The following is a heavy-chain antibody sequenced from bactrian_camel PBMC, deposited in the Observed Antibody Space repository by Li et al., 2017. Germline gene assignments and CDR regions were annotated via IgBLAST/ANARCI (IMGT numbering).Heavy chain of an antibody. V-gene: IGHV3-2*01. Sequence: VQLVESGGGTVQPGGSLRLSCAASGFTFTHYAMSWVRQAPGKGLEWVSSISSDGRNTYYADSVKGRFTISRDNAKNTVYLQMNSLKTEDTAMYYCATRGHTGGTYNPPFAYWGQGTQVTVS. CDR1: GFTFTHYA. CDR3: ATRGHTGGTYNPPFAY. J-gene: IGHJ4*01. D-gene: IGHD7*01. CDR2: ISSDGRNT.